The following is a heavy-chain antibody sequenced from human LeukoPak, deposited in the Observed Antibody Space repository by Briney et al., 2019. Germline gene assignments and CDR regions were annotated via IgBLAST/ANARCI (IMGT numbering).Heavy chain of an antibody. CDR3: ASTHCAGPSCYSYYYSGLDV. D-gene: IGHD2-21*01. CDR2: IYNTGSA. J-gene: IGHJ6*02. Sequence: PSQTLSLTCAVSGGSISSGTHYWNWIRQHPGQGLEWIGHIYNTGSAYYNPSLMSRVSISIDTSENQFSLKLSSVTAADTAVYYCASTHCAGPSCYSYYYSGLDVWGQGTTVIVSS. CDR1: GGSISSGTHY. V-gene: IGHV4-31*11.